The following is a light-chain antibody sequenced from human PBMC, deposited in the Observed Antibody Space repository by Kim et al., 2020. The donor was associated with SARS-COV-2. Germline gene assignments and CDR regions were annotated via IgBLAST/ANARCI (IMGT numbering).Light chain of an antibody. Sequence: LSPGERAARSCRATQNVGDQLAWFKQKPGQVPRLLIYDTSNRAPGVPARFSGSGSGTDFTLTISSLEAEDFAVYYCQQRAHWPRTFGQGTRLEIK. CDR1: QNVGDQ. CDR2: DTS. CDR3: QQRAHWPRT. J-gene: IGKJ5*01. V-gene: IGKV3-11*01.